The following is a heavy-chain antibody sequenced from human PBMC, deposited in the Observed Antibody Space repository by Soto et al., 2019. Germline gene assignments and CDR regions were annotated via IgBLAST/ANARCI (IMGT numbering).Heavy chain of an antibody. CDR1: DGSMSSYY. CDR2: IYYSGST. Sequence: QVQLQESGPGLVKPSETLSLTCTVSDGSMSSYYWSWIRQPPGKGLEWIGYIYYSGSTNYNPSLKSRVTMSVDTPKNQFSLKLSSVTAADTAVYYCARRGYGPGFPYYYGMDVWGQGTTVTVSS. J-gene: IGHJ6*02. D-gene: IGHD3-10*01. V-gene: IGHV4-59*01. CDR3: ARRGYGPGFPYYYGMDV.